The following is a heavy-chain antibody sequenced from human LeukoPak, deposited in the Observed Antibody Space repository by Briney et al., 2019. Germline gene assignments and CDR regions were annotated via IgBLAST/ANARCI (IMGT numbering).Heavy chain of an antibody. CDR2: INHSGST. V-gene: IGHV4-34*01. D-gene: IGHD3-10*01. J-gene: IGHJ4*02. Sequence: PSETLSLTCAVYGGSFSGYYWSWIRQPPGKGLEWIGEINHSGSTNYNPSLKSRVTISVDTSKNQFSLKLSSVTAADTAVYYCARAYGSGSYYPVLYWGQGTLVTVSS. CDR1: GGSFSGYY. CDR3: ARAYGSGSYYPVLY.